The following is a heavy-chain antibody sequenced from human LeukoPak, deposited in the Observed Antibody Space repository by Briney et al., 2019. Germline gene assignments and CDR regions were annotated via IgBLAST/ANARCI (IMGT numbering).Heavy chain of an antibody. CDR3: AGVDALITGTPY. J-gene: IGHJ4*02. CDR2: ISWNSGSI. CDR1: GFTFDDYA. D-gene: IGHD1-20*01. V-gene: IGHV3-9*01. Sequence: QPGGSLRLSCAASGFTFDDYAMHWVRQAPGKGLEWVSGISWNSGSIGYADSVKGRFTISRGNAKNSLYLQMNSLRAEDTALYYCAGVDALITGTPYWGQGTLVTVSS.